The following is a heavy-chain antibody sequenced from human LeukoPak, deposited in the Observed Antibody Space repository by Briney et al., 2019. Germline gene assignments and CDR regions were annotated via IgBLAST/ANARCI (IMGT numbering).Heavy chain of an antibody. CDR1: GFTFSSYS. D-gene: IGHD1-26*01. J-gene: IGHJ4*02. V-gene: IGHV3-48*01. Sequence: GGSLRLSCAASGFTFSSYSINWVRQAPGKGLEWVSYISSSSSTIYNADSVKGRFTISRDNAKNSLYLQMNSLRAEGTAVYYCASAPSSPPDYWGQGTLVTVSS. CDR2: ISSSSSTI. CDR3: ASAPSSPPDY.